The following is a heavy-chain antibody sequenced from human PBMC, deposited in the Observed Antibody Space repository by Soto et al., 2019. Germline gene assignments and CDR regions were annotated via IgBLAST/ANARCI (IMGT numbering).Heavy chain of an antibody. V-gene: IGHV1-18*04. Sequence: ASVKVSCKASGYTFTSYGISCVRQAPGQRLEWMGLISAYKGNTNYAQKPQGRDTMTTDTSTSTAYTVLRSLRSDDTAVYYCARDRLRGIGVGVPAVRGDNCFDPWGQGPLVTVSS. D-gene: IGHD2-2*01. J-gene: IGHJ5*02. CDR3: ARDRLRGIGVGVPAVRGDNCFDP. CDR1: GYTFTSYG. CDR2: ISAYKGNT.